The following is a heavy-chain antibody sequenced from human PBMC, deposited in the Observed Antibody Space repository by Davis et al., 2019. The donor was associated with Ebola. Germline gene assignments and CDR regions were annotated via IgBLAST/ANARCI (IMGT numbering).Heavy chain of an antibody. CDR2: ISSSSSTI. CDR1: GFTFSSYW. D-gene: IGHD2-15*01. Sequence: GESLKISCAASGFTFSSYWMSWVRQAPGKGLEWVSYISSSSSTIYYADSVKGQFTISRDNAKNSLYLQMNSLRDEDTAVYYCARGGGGSCYNFDYWGQGTLVTVSS. V-gene: IGHV3-48*02. J-gene: IGHJ4*02. CDR3: ARGGGGSCYNFDY.